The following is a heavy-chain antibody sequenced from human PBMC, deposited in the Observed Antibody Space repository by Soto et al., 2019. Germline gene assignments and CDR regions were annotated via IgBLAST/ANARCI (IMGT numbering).Heavy chain of an antibody. D-gene: IGHD6-13*01. CDR1: GGSVSSGDYY. CDR3: ARRPLAYFDY. V-gene: IGHV4-30-4*01. Sequence: PSETLSLPCTVSGGSVSSGDYYWSWIRQPPGKGLEWIGNIYYSGSTYYNPSLKSRVTISIDTSKNQFSLNLNSVIAADTAVYFCARRPLAYFDYWGRGTQVTVSS. CDR2: IYYSGST. J-gene: IGHJ4*02.